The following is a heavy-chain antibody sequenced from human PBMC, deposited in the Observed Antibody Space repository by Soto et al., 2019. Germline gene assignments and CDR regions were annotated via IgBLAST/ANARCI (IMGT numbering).Heavy chain of an antibody. CDR1: GGSISSGGYY. Sequence: QVQLQESGPGLVKPSQTLSLTCTVSGGSISSGGYYWSWIRQHPGKGLEWIGYIYYSGSTYYNPSLKSRVTMSVDTSKNQFSRELSSGTAAETAVYYCARSGYSYGPNPLLYWGQGTLVTVSS. D-gene: IGHD5-18*01. CDR3: ARSGYSYGPNPLLY. CDR2: IYYSGST. V-gene: IGHV4-31*03. J-gene: IGHJ4*02.